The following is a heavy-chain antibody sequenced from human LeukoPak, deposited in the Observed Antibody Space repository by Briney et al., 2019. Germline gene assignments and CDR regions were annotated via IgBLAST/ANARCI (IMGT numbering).Heavy chain of an antibody. J-gene: IGHJ6*02. CDR3: ARGRSFYGWGMDV. V-gene: IGHV3-7*03. CDR2: IRQDGREK. Sequence: PGGSLRLSCVASGLTLDKYWMTWVRQAPGKGLEWVANIRQDGREKDLVDSVKGRFTISRDDATSSVYLQMSSVRVEDTAIYYCARGRSFYGWGMDVWGQGTTVTVS. CDR1: GLTLDKYW. D-gene: IGHD3-10*01.